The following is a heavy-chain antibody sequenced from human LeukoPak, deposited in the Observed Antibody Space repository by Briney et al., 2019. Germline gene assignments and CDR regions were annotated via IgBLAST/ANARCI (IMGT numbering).Heavy chain of an antibody. CDR2: ISSSSSYI. J-gene: IGHJ5*02. CDR1: GFTFSSYS. D-gene: IGHD3-10*01. V-gene: IGHV3-21*01. CDR3: ARDLGYYGSGSSP. Sequence: GGSLRLSCAASGFTFSSYSMNWVRQAPGKGLEWVSSISSSSSYIYYADSVKGRFTISRDNAKNSLYLQMNSLRAEDTAVYYCARDLGYYGSGSSPWGQGTLVTVSS.